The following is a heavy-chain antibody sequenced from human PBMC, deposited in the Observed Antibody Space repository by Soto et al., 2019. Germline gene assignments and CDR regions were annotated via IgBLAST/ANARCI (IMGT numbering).Heavy chain of an antibody. CDR2: VYYTGST. Sequence: SETLSLTCTVSGDSISTFYWGWMRQSPGKELEWIGYVYYTGSTNYNPSLKSLVTISVDRSKNQFSLKLTSANAADTAVYYCARGRTVRNYADDSSDYFYFFDYWGQGSQVTASS. V-gene: IGHV4-59*01. CDR1: GDSISTFY. CDR3: ARGRTVRNYADDSSDYFYFFDY. J-gene: IGHJ4*02. D-gene: IGHD3-22*01.